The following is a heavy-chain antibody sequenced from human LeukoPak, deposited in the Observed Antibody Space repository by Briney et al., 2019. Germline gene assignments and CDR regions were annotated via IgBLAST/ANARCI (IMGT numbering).Heavy chain of an antibody. D-gene: IGHD3-3*01. Sequence: GASVKVSCKASGYTFTGYYMHWVRQAPGQGLEWMGWINPNSGGTNYAQKFQGRVTMTRDTSISTAYMELSRLRSDDTAVYYCAAILYDFWSGYDHWGQGTLVTVSS. J-gene: IGHJ4*02. CDR2: INPNSGGT. CDR3: AAILYDFWSGYDH. V-gene: IGHV1-2*02. CDR1: GYTFTGYY.